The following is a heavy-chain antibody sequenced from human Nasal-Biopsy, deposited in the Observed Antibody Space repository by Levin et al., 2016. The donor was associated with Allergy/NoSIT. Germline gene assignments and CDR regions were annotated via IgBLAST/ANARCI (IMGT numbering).Heavy chain of an antibody. CDR1: GVSINSGGYY. V-gene: IGHV4-30-4*07. J-gene: IGHJ4*02. Sequence: SETLSLTCGVSGVSINSGGYYWSWIRQPPGKGLEWIGSIYSSGNSYYIPSLKSRVNISLDTSKNEFSLRLSSVTAADTAMYYCASPKMVRGVTAFDYWGQGTLVTVSS. D-gene: IGHD3-10*01. CDR3: ASPKMVRGVTAFDY. CDR2: IYSSGNS.